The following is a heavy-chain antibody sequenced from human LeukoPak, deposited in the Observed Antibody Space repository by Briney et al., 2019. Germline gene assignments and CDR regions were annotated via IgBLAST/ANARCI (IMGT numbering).Heavy chain of an antibody. CDR3: ARDYYDSSGYYGRGGYYYMDV. Sequence: KPSETLSLTCTVPGGSISSYYWSWIRQPAGKGLEWIGRIYTSGSTNHNPSLKSRVTISVDKSKNQLSLKLSSVTAADTAVYYCARDYYDSSGYYGRGGYYYMDVWGKGTTVTVSS. CDR2: IYTSGST. J-gene: IGHJ6*03. D-gene: IGHD3-22*01. CDR1: GGSISSYY. V-gene: IGHV4-4*07.